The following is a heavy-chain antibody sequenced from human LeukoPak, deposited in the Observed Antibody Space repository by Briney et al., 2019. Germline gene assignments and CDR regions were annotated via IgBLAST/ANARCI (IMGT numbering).Heavy chain of an antibody. Sequence: SETLSLTCTVSGGSISSDYWSWIRQPPGKGLEYIGYIYYSGSTSYNPSLKSRVTISLDTPKNQFSLKLNSVTAADTAVYYCARGDLGAFDIWGQGTMVTVSS. CDR3: ARGDLGAFDI. D-gene: IGHD3-10*01. V-gene: IGHV4-59*08. CDR2: IYYSGST. J-gene: IGHJ3*02. CDR1: GGSISSDY.